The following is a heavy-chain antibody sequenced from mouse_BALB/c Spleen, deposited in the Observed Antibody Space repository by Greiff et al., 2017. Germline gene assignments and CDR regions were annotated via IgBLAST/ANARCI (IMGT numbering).Heavy chain of an antibody. CDR3: ARKKLLWPYAMDY. J-gene: IGHJ4*01. Sequence: VKLMESGPGLVQPSQSLSITCTVSGFSLTSYGVHWVRQSPGKGLEWLGVIWSGGSTDYNAAFISRLSISKDNSKSQVFFKMNSLQANDTAIYYCARKKLLWPYAMDYWGQGTSVTVSS. D-gene: IGHD2-1*01. CDR1: GFSLTSYG. V-gene: IGHV2-2*02. CDR2: IWSGGST.